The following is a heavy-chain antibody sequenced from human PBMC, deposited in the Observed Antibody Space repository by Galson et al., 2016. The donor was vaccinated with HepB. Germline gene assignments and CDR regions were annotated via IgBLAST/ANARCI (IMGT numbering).Heavy chain of an antibody. CDR2: IYSSGST. D-gene: IGHD4-23*01. CDR3: ARAVTVVNPDAFDI. Sequence: SETLSLTCSVSGGSFSSSSNYWGWIRQPPGKGREWIGSIYSSGSTYYNPSLKSRVTISVDTSKKQFSLKLSFVTAADTAVYYCARAVTVVNPDAFDIWGQGTMVTVSS. CDR1: GGSFSSSSNY. V-gene: IGHV4-39*01. J-gene: IGHJ3*02.